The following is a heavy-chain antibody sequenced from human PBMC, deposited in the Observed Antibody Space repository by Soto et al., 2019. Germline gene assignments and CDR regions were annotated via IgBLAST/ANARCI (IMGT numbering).Heavy chain of an antibody. CDR3: AREGSVDIVVVPAAQLDYYMDV. V-gene: IGHV3-21*01. Sequence: GGSLRLSCAASGFTFSSYSMNWVRQAPGKGLEWVSSISSSSSYIYYADSGKGRFTISRDNAKNSLYLQMNSLRAEDTALYYCAREGSVDIVVVPAAQLDYYMDVWGKGTTVTVSS. J-gene: IGHJ6*03. CDR2: ISSSSSYI. D-gene: IGHD2-2*03. CDR1: GFTFSSYS.